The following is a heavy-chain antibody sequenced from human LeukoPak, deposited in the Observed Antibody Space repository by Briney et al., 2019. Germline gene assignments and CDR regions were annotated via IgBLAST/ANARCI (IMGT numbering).Heavy chain of an antibody. D-gene: IGHD4-11*01. CDR1: GGSVSSSTYY. CDR3: ARIDYSKIFYFDY. Sequence: SETLSLTCTVSGGSVSSSTYYWGWIRQPPGKGLEWIGSIYYSGSTYFNPSLKSRVTISVDTSKNQFSLQLSSVTAADTAVYYCARIDYSKIFYFDYWGQGTLVTVSS. J-gene: IGHJ4*02. V-gene: IGHV4-39*07. CDR2: IYYSGST.